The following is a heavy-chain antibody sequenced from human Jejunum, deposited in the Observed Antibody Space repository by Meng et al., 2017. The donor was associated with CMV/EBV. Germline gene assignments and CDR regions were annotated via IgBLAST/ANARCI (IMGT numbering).Heavy chain of an antibody. CDR2: IFSGGSTT. CDR1: GFTFGSSD. CDR3: AKDHTSSSWGSLGY. Sequence: GFTFGSSDMSWVRQAPGKGLEWVSVIFSGGSTTYYADSVKGRFTISRDNSKNTLYLQMNSLRADDTAVYYCAKDHTSSSWGSLGYWGQGTLVTVSS. J-gene: IGHJ4*02. D-gene: IGHD6-13*01. V-gene: IGHV3-23*03.